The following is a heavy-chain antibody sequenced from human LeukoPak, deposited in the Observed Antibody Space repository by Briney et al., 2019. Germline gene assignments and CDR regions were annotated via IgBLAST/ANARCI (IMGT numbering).Heavy chain of an antibody. D-gene: IGHD3-10*01. Sequence: PGGSLRLSCAASGFTFSSYSMNWVRQAPGKGLEWVSYISSSSSTIYYADSVTGRFTISRDDAKNSLYLQMNSLRAEDTAVYYCARDSGYWGQGTLVTVSS. J-gene: IGHJ4*02. CDR3: ARDSGY. CDR1: GFTFSSYS. V-gene: IGHV3-48*01. CDR2: ISSSSSTI.